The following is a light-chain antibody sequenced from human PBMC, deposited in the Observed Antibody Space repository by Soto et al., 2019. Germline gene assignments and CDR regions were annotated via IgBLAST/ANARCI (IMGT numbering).Light chain of an antibody. CDR3: SSWTSSSSYV. J-gene: IGLJ1*01. CDR2: DVS. V-gene: IGLV2-14*01. Sequence: QSALTQPASVSGSPGQSIAISCTGNSSDVGGYNSVSWYQQYPGKAPKLMTHDVSNRPSGVSDRFSGSKSGNTASLTISGLQAEDEADYYCSSWTSSSSYVFGGGTKVTVL. CDR1: SSDVGGYNS.